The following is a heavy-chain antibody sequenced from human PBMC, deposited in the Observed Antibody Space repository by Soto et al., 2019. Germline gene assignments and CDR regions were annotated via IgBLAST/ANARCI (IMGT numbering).Heavy chain of an antibody. V-gene: IGHV1-18*04. CDR2: IGVYNGKT. CDR3: SRARYCTGPGGNNHYYYGMDI. Sequence: QEQLVQSGGEVKKPGASVRVSCKASGYTFTKYGITWVRQAPGQGLEWMGWIGVYNGKTNYARKLQGRVIMTADTSASTAYMEMRRLSSDDTAVYYCSRARYCTGPGGNNHYYYGMDIWGQGTTVSVSS. CDR1: GYTFTKYG. J-gene: IGHJ6*02. D-gene: IGHD2-8*02.